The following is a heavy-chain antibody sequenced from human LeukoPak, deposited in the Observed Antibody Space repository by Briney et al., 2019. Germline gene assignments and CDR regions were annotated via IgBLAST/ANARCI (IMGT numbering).Heavy chain of an antibody. CDR2: ISSSSSYI. J-gene: IGHJ4*02. CDR1: GFTFSSYS. Sequence: TGGSLRLSCAASGFTFSSYSMNWVRQAPGKGLEWVSSISSSSSYIYYADSVKGRFTISRDNAKNSLYLQMSSLRAEDTAVYYCASGVADSCSSGKICGYWGQGTLVTVSS. V-gene: IGHV3-21*01. D-gene: IGHD2-15*01. CDR3: ASGVADSCSSGKICGY.